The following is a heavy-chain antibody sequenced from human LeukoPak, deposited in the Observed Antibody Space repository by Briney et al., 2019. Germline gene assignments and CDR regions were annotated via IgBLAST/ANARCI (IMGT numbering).Heavy chain of an antibody. CDR3: ARGKNRGRGRYGGNSGFNY. D-gene: IGHD4-17*01. Sequence: PSETLSLTCTVSGGSISSGGYYWSWIRQPPGKGLEWIGEINHSGSTNYNPSLKSRVTISVDTSKNQFSLKLSSVTAADTAVYYCARGKNRGRGRYGGNSGFNYWGQGTLVTVSS. V-gene: IGHV4-39*07. J-gene: IGHJ4*02. CDR1: GGSISSGGYY. CDR2: INHSGST.